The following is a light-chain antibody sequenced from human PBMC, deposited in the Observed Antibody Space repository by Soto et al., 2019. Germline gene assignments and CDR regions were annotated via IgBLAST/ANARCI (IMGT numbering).Light chain of an antibody. V-gene: IGLV2-14*01. CDR1: SSDVGGYNY. CDR2: DVS. CDR3: SSYTSSITYV. J-gene: IGLJ1*01. Sequence: QSALTQPASVSGSPGQSITISCTGTSSDVGGYNYVSWYQQHPGKAPKLMIHDVSNRPSGVSNRFSGSKSGNTASLTISGLQSEDEADYYCSSYTSSITYVFGTGTKVTVL.